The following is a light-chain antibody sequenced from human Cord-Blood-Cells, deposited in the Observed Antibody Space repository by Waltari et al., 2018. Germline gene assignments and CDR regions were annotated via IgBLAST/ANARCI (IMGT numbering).Light chain of an antibody. CDR2: AAS. Sequence: DIQMTQSPSSLSASVGDRVTIPCRASQSISSYLNWYQKKPGKAPKLLIYAASSLRSGVPSRFSGSGSGTDFTLTISSLQPEDVATHYCHQSYSTPYTVGQGTKLEIK. V-gene: IGKV1-39*01. J-gene: IGKJ2*01. CDR1: QSISSY. CDR3: HQSYSTPYT.